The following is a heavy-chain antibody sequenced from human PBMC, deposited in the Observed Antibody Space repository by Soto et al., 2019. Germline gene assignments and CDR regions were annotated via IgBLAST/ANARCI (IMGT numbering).Heavy chain of an antibody. CDR3: AKLWFGELTWFDP. V-gene: IGHV3-23*01. CDR2: ISVSGGST. D-gene: IGHD3-10*01. Sequence: GGSLRLSCAASGFTFSSYAMSWVRQAPGKGLEWVSAISVSGGSTYYADSVKGRFTISRDNSKNTLYLQMNSLRADDTAVYYCAKLWFGELTWFDPWGQGTLVTVSS. CDR1: GFTFSSYA. J-gene: IGHJ5*02.